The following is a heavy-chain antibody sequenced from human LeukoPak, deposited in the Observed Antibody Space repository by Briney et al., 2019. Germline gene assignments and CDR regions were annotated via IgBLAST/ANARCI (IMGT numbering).Heavy chain of an antibody. CDR2: ISGSGGST. J-gene: IGHJ3*02. D-gene: IGHD6-19*01. CDR1: GFTFSSYA. CDR3: AKDRFAAVAPNAFDI. V-gene: IGHV3-23*01. Sequence: QSGGSLRLSCAASGFTFSSYAMSWVRQAPGKGLECVSAISGSGGSTYYADSVKGRFTISRDNSKNTLYLQMNSLRAEDMALYYCAKDRFAAVAPNAFDIWGQGTMVTVSS.